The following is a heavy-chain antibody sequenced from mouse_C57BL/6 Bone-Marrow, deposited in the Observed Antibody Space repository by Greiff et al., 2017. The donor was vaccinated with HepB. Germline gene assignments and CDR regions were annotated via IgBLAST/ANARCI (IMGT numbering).Heavy chain of an antibody. CDR3: ARRNYGNPTSDV. V-gene: IGHV2-2*01. Sequence: QVQLQQSGPGLVQPSQSLSITCTVSGFSLTSYGVHWVRQSPGKGLEWLGVIWSGGSTDYNAAFISRLSISKDNSKSQVFFKMNSLQADDTAIYYCARRNYGNPTSDVWGTGTTVTVSS. J-gene: IGHJ1*03. CDR1: GFSLTSYG. D-gene: IGHD2-1*01. CDR2: IWSGGST.